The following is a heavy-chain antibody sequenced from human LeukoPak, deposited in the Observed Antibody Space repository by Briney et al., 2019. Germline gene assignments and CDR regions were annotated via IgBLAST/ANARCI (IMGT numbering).Heavy chain of an antibody. D-gene: IGHD2-15*01. Sequence: SETPSLTCAVSGYSISSGYYWGWIRQPPGKVLEWIGSICHSGSTYYNPSLKSRVTISVDTSKNQFSLKLSSVTAADTAVYFCARVVGYCGGGSCYPSNWGQGTLVAASS. CDR3: ARVVGYCGGGSCYPSN. J-gene: IGHJ4*02. CDR2: ICHSGST. CDR1: GYSISSGYY. V-gene: IGHV4-38-2*01.